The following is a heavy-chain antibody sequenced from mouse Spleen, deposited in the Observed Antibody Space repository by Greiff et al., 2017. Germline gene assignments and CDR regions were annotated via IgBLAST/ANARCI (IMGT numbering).Heavy chain of an antibody. Sequence: DVKLVESGGGLVKPGGSLKLSCAASGFTFSDYGMHWVRQAPEKGLEWVAYISSGSSTIYYADTVTGRFTISRDNAKNTLFLQMTSLRSEDTAMYYCARREDYYGSSYDRGYYAMDYWGQGTSVTVSS. CDR1: GFTFSDYG. D-gene: IGHD1-1*01. J-gene: IGHJ4*01. CDR2: ISSGSSTI. V-gene: IGHV5-17*01. CDR3: ARREDYYGSSYDRGYYAMDY.